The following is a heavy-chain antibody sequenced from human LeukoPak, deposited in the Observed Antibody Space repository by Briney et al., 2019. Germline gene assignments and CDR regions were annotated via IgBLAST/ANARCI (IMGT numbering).Heavy chain of an antibody. D-gene: IGHD3-9*01. CDR3: ARVHGYDILTGYYSGGFYFDY. J-gene: IGHJ4*02. Sequence: GGSLRLSCAASGFTFSDYGLHWVRQAPGKGLEWVAFIRYDGSNNYHSDSVKGRFTISRDNSKNTVYLQMNSLRAEDTAVYYCARVHGYDILTGYYSGGFYFDYWGQGTLVTVSS. V-gene: IGHV3-30*02. CDR2: IRYDGSNN. CDR1: GFTFSDYG.